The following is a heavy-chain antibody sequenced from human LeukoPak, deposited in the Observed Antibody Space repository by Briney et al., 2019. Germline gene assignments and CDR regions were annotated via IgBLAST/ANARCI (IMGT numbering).Heavy chain of an antibody. CDR1: GGTFSSYA. CDR2: IIPIFGTA. Sequence: ASVKVSCKASGGTFSSYAIGWVRQAPGQGLEWMGGIIPIFGTANYAQKFQGRVTITADESTSTAYMELSSLRSEDTAVYYCASGYCSSTSCYVYYYYGMDVWGQGTTVTVSS. J-gene: IGHJ6*02. D-gene: IGHD2-2*03. CDR3: ASGYCSSTSCYVYYYYGMDV. V-gene: IGHV1-69*13.